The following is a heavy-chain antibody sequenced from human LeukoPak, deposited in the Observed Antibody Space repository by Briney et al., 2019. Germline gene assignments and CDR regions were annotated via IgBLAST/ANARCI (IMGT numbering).Heavy chain of an antibody. CDR2: IHYRGTT. V-gene: IGHV4-31*03. Sequence: SETLSLTCTVSGRSISRGHCYWRWNRQHRGRGREWNEYIHYRGTTDYNPSLKIRVTISVDTSKTQFSLKLSSVTAAATAVYYCARGGLWDSGGYYYNVVDIWGQGTMVTVSS. CDR1: GRSISRGHCY. CDR3: ARGGLWDSGGYYYNVVDI. J-gene: IGHJ3*02. D-gene: IGHD3-22*01.